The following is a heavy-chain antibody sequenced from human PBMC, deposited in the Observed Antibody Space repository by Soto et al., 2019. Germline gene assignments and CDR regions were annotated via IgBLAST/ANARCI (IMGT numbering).Heavy chain of an antibody. CDR3: ARGLHSGGKYWYFDI. D-gene: IGHD2-15*01. CDR2: INSFSGAT. J-gene: IGHJ2*01. Sequence: ASVKVSCKASGYTFTRYGITWVRQAPGQGLEWMGWINSFSGATNYPQKLQGRLSMTTDTSTNTVYMELRNLKSDDTAVYYCARGLHSGGKYWYFDIWGRGTLVTVSS. V-gene: IGHV1-18*01. CDR1: GYTFTRYG.